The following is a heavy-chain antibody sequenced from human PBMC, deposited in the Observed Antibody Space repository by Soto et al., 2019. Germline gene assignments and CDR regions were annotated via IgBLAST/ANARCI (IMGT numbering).Heavy chain of an antibody. V-gene: IGHV6-1*01. CDR2: TYYRSKWYN. Sequence: SETLSLTCALSGDSVSSNSAAWNWIRQSPSRGLEWLGRTYYRSKWYNDYAVSVKSRITINPDTSKNQFSLQLNSATPEDTAVYYCARASGSGSYTPPDYWGQGTLVTVSS. D-gene: IGHD3-10*01. CDR1: GDSVSSNSAA. CDR3: ARASGSGSYTPPDY. J-gene: IGHJ4*02.